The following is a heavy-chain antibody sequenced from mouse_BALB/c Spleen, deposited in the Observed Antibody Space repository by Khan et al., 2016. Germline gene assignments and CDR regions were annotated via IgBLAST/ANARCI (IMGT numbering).Heavy chain of an antibody. Sequence: QVQLKQSGAELVRPGVSVKISCKGSGYTFTDYAMHWVKQSHAKSLVWIGVISTYYGDTSYNQKFEGKATMTVDKSSSTAYMELASMTSEDTASYDWTREWRNYDYAMAYWGQGTSVTVSS. D-gene: IGHD2-1*01. V-gene: IGHV1S137*01. CDR3: TREWRNYDYAMAY. CDR1: GYTFTDYA. CDR2: ISTYYGDT. J-gene: IGHJ4*01.